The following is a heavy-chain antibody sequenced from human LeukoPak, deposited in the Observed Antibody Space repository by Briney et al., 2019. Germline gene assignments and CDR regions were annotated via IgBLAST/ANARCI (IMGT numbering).Heavy chain of an antibody. CDR1: GGSISSSSYY. Sequence: SETLSLTCTVSGGSISSSSYYWGWIRQPPGKGLEWIGYIYYSGSTNYNPSLKSRVTISVDTSKNQFSLKLSSVTAAGTAVYYCAAYSSGWYRSFDPWGQGTLVTVSS. V-gene: IGHV4-61*05. J-gene: IGHJ5*02. CDR3: AAYSSGWYRSFDP. CDR2: IYYSGST. D-gene: IGHD6-19*01.